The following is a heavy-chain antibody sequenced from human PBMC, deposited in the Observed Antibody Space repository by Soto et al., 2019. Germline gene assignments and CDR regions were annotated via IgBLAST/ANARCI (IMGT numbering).Heavy chain of an antibody. D-gene: IGHD3-3*01. CDR3: ARGITIFGVVITPEPPDY. CDR1: GGTFSSYT. Sequence: ASVKVSCKASGGTFSSYTISWVRQAPGQGLEWMGRIIPILGIANYAQKFQGRVTITADKSTSTAYMELSSLRSEDTAVYYCARGITIFGVVITPEPPDYWGQGTLDTVSS. CDR2: IIPILGIA. J-gene: IGHJ4*02. V-gene: IGHV1-69*02.